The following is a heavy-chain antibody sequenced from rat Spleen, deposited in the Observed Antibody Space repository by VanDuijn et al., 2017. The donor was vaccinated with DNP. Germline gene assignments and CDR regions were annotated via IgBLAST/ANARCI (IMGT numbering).Heavy chain of an antibody. J-gene: IGHJ2*01. CDR1: GFTFSSYW. D-gene: IGHD1-9*01. CDR3: AKGYGYKFDY. V-gene: IGHV5-58*01. Sequence: EVQLVETGGGLVQPGRSLKLSCVASGFTFSSYWMYWIRQAAGKGLDWVSSINIDCGSTYYLDSVKGRLPISRDNAENTVYLQMNSLRSEDTATYYCAKGYGYKFDYWGQGVMVTVSS. CDR2: INIDCGST.